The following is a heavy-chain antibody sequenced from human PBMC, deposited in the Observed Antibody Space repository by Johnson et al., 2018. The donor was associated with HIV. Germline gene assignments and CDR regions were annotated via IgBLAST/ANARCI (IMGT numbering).Heavy chain of an antibody. J-gene: IGHJ3*02. Sequence: VQLVESGGGLVKPGGSLRLSCAASGFTFSNAWMSWVRQAPGKGLEWVGRIKSKTDGGTTDYAAPVKGRFTISRDDSKNTLYLQMNSLKTEDTAVYYCTICITMIVVVTGDAFDIWGQGTMVTVSS. V-gene: IGHV3-15*01. CDR2: IKSKTDGGTT. D-gene: IGHD3-22*01. CDR3: TICITMIVVVTGDAFDI. CDR1: GFTFSNAW.